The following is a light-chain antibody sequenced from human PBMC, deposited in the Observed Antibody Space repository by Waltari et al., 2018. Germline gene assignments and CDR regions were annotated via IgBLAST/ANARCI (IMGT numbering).Light chain of an antibody. CDR3: SSYTKDTRI. Sequence: QSALTQPASVSGSPGQSITISCTGASGVLGSYYYVSWYQQHPGNAPKLVLFDVNNRPSGVSNRFSASVSGNTASLTISGLQAEDEADYYCSSYTKDTRIFGGGTKLTVL. J-gene: IGLJ2*01. CDR2: DVN. CDR1: SGVLGSYYY. V-gene: IGLV2-14*03.